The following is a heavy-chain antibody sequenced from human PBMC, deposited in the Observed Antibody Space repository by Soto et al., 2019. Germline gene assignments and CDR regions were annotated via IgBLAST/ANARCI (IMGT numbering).Heavy chain of an antibody. CDR1: GGSISISSYY. V-gene: IGHV4-39*01. J-gene: IGHJ5*02. D-gene: IGHD3-3*01. Sequence: SEPLSLTCTVSGGSISISSYYWGWIRQPPGKGLEWIGSIYYSGSTYYNPSLKSRVTISVDTSKNQFSLKLSSVTAADTAVYYCARSWFLEWLLPQGCWFDPWGQGTLATVSS. CDR3: ARSWFLEWLLPQGCWFDP. CDR2: IYYSGST.